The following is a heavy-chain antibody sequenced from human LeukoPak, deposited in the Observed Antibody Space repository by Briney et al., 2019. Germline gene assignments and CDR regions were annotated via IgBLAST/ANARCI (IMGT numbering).Heavy chain of an antibody. CDR1: GGSISSYY. J-gene: IGHJ4*02. D-gene: IGHD6-13*01. V-gene: IGHV4-59*08. Sequence: SETLSLTCTVSGGSISSYYWSWIRQPPGKGLEWIGYIYYSGSTNYNPPLTSRVTISVDTSKNQFSLNLSSVTAADTAVYYCARGIAAAGTPPDFDDWGQGTLVTVSS. CDR3: ARGIAAAGTPPDFDD. CDR2: IYYSGST.